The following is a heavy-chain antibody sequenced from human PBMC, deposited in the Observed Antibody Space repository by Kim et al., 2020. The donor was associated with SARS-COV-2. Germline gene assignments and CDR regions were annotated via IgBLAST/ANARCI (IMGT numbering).Heavy chain of an antibody. CDR1: GFTFSSYG. V-gene: IGHV3-30*18. CDR3: AKERWFGESSYYYYGMDV. D-gene: IGHD3-10*01. Sequence: GGSLRLSCAASGFTFSSYGMHWVRQAPGKGLEWVAVISYDGSNKYYADSVKGRFTISRDNSKNTLYLQMNSLRAEATAVYYCAKERWFGESSYYYYGMDVWGQGTTFTVS. CDR2: ISYDGSNK. J-gene: IGHJ6*02.